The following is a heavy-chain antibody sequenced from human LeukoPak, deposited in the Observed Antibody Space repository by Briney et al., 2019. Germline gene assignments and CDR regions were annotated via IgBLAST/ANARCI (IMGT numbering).Heavy chain of an antibody. D-gene: IGHD4-11*01. CDR1: GFTFSSYG. V-gene: IGHV3-33*01. J-gene: IGHJ4*02. Sequence: GGSLRLSCAASGFTFSSYGMHWVRQAPGKGLEWVAVIWYDGSNKYYADSVKGRFTISRDNSKNTLYLQMNSLRAEDTAVYYCAREEFTVTHPPFDYWGQGTLVTVSS. CDR2: IWYDGSNK. CDR3: AREEFTVTHPPFDY.